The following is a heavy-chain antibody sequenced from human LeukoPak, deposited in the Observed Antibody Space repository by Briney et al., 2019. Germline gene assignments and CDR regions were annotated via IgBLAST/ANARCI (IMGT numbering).Heavy chain of an antibody. CDR2: ISPHSGGT. V-gene: IGHV1-2*02. CDR1: VYTFTVYY. Sequence: GASVTVSFKASVYTFTVYYMHWVRQAPGQGHEWMGWISPHSGGTISAQKFHGRVTITRDTSINTAYMELSRLRSDDTAVYYCARARPYDYVWGTYHYSFDYWGQGTLVTVSS. CDR3: ARARPYDYVWGTYHYSFDY. J-gene: IGHJ4*02. D-gene: IGHD3-16*02.